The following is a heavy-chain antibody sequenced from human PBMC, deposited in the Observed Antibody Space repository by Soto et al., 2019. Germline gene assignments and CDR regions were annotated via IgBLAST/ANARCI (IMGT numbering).Heavy chain of an antibody. V-gene: IGHV4-38-2*01. D-gene: IGHD3-3*01. CDR2: IYHSGRT. CDR1: GDSISRGYH. J-gene: IGHJ4*02. CDR3: VTSLNYDFWRDGGRHYYFDY. Sequence: SETLSLTCAVSGDSISRGYHWAWIRQPPTKGLEWIASIYHSGRTNYNPSLKNRVTISVDKSNNQFSLRLSSVTAADTAVYFCVTSLNYDFWRDGGRHYYFDYWGQGTLVTVSS.